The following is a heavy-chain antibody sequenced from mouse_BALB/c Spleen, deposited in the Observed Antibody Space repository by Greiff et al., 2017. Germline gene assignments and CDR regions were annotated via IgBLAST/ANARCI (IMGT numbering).Heavy chain of an antibody. CDR2: INSNGGST. V-gene: IGHV5-6-3*01. D-gene: IGHD2-14*01. Sequence: EVQVVESGGGLVQPGGSLKLSCAASGFTFSSYGMSWVRQTPDKRLELVATINSNGGSTYYPDSVKGRFTISRDNAKNTLYLQMSSLKSEDTAMYYCARDRYGFAYWGQGTLVTVSA. CDR1: GFTFSSYG. CDR3: ARDRYGFAY. J-gene: IGHJ3*01.